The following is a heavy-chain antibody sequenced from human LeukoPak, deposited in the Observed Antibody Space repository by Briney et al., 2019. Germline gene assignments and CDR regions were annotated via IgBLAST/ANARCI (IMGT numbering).Heavy chain of an antibody. CDR3: ARESRVLDIRSDDVHYFMDV. J-gene: IGHJ6*03. CDR1: GGSVSTYY. CDR2: VYASGSA. Sequence: SETLSLACSVSGGSVSTYYWTWIRQPAGKGLEWIGRVYASGSANSNPSLKSRVTMSVDTSKKQVFLKLSSVTAADTAVYFCARESRVLDIRSDDVHYFMDVWGKGTTVTVSS. V-gene: IGHV4-4*07. D-gene: IGHD3-3*01.